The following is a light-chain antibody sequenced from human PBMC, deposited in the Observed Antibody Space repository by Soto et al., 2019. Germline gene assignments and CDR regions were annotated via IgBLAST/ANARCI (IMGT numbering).Light chain of an antibody. V-gene: IGLV2-8*01. Sequence: HSVLTQPPSESWSPGQSFTISCNGTSSDVGGYNYVSWYQQHPGKAPKLMIYEVSKRPSGVPDRFSGSKSGNTASLTVSGLQAEDEADYYCSSYAGSNNLVFGGGTQLTVL. J-gene: IGLJ3*02. CDR2: EVS. CDR3: SSYAGSNNLV. CDR1: SSDVGGYNY.